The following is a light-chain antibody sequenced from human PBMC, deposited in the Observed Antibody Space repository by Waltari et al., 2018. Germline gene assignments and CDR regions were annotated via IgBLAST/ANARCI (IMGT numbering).Light chain of an antibody. Sequence: SSELTQDPALSVALGQTVRITCQGDSLRSYYAIWYQQKPGQAPVLVIYGKNNRPSGVPDRFSGCSSGNTASLTITAAQAEDEADYYCNSRDSSGNHLNVVFGGGTKLTVL. V-gene: IGLV3-19*01. CDR1: SLRSYY. CDR2: GKN. CDR3: NSRDSSGNHLNVV. J-gene: IGLJ2*01.